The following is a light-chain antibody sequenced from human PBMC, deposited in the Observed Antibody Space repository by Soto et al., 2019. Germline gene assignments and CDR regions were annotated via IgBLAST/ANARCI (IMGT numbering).Light chain of an antibody. CDR2: DVS. V-gene: IGKV3-15*01. CDR3: QQGQNWAWT. Sequence: EVGMTQSPATLSVSPGERATLSCRASQSVGTNLAWYQHRPGQAPRLLMYDVSTRASGVPARFSGSGSGTEFTLTISSLQSADFAVYYCQQGQNWAWTCGQGTKVDIK. CDR1: QSVGTN. J-gene: IGKJ1*01.